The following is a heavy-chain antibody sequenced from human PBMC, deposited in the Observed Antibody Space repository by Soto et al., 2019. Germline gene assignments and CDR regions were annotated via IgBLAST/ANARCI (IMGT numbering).Heavy chain of an antibody. CDR2: INHSGST. CDR3: ARGRNYDILTGYYKDFDY. Sequence: PSETLSLTCAVYGGSFSGYYWSWIRQPPGKGLEWIGEINHSGSTNYNPSLKSRVTISVDTSKNQFSLKLSSVTAADTAVYYCARGRNYDILTGYYKDFDYWGQGTLVTVSS. V-gene: IGHV4-34*01. CDR1: GGSFSGYY. J-gene: IGHJ4*02. D-gene: IGHD3-9*01.